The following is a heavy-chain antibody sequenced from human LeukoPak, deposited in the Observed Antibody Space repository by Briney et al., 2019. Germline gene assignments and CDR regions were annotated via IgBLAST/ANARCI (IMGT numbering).Heavy chain of an antibody. J-gene: IGHJ4*02. Sequence: SETLSLTCAVYGGSFSGYYWSWIRQPPGKGLEWIGEINQIGSINYNPSLKSRVTISVDTSKNQFSLKLSSVTAADTAVYYCARRKSDRSSWFPGISNYFDYWGQGALVTVSS. CDR3: ARRKSDRSSWFPGISNYFDY. CDR1: GGSFSGYY. V-gene: IGHV4-34*01. CDR2: INQIGSI. D-gene: IGHD6-13*01.